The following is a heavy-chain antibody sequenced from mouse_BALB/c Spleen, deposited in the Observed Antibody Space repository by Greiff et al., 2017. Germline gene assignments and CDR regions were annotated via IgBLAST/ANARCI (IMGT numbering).Heavy chain of an antibody. Sequence: DVQLQESGPDLVTPSQSLSLTCTVTGYSITSGYSWHWLRQFPGNQLEWMGYIHYSGSTNYNPSLKSRISITRDTSKNQFFLQLNSVTTEDTATYDCARWGLLRLPAMDYWGQGTSVTVSS. CDR1: GYSITSGYS. V-gene: IGHV3-1*02. CDR3: ARWGLLRLPAMDY. D-gene: IGHD1-2*01. CDR2: IHYSGST. J-gene: IGHJ4*01.